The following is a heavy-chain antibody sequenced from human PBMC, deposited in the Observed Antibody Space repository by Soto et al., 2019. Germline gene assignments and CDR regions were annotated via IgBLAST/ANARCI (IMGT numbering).Heavy chain of an antibody. J-gene: IGHJ5*02. CDR3: AREGPGGGDTYNWFDP. Sequence: QVQLVQSGAEVKKPGSSVKVSCKASGGTFSSYAISWVRQAPGQGLEWMGGIIPIFGTANYAQKFQGRVTITADEATSTAYMELSSLRSEDTAVYYCAREGPGGGDTYNWFDPWGQGTLVTVSS. CDR1: GGTFSSYA. V-gene: IGHV1-69*01. D-gene: IGHD2-21*02. CDR2: IIPIFGTA.